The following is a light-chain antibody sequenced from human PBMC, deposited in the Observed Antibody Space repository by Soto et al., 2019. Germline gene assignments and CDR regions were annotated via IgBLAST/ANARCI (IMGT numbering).Light chain of an antibody. J-gene: IGKJ1*01. CDR2: AAS. CDR3: QQYGSSPRT. Sequence: EIVLTQSPGTLSLSPGERATLSCRASQSVTSRSLAWYQQKPGQAPRLLIYAASSRATGIPDRFSGSGSGTDFTLTISRLEPEDFALYYCQQYGSSPRTFGQGTKVDIK. V-gene: IGKV3-20*01. CDR1: QSVTSRS.